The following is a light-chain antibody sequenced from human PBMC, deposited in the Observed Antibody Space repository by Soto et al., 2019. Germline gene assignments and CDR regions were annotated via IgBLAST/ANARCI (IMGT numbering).Light chain of an antibody. CDR1: QSISSY. CDR3: QQSDSTPRT. CDR2: AAF. V-gene: IGKV1-39*01. J-gene: IGKJ1*01. Sequence: DIQMTQSPSSLSASVGDRVTITCRASQSISSYLNWYQQKPGKAPKLLIYAAFSLQSGVPSRISGSGSGTDFTLTSSSLQPEDLATYYCQQSDSTPRTFGQGTKVEIK.